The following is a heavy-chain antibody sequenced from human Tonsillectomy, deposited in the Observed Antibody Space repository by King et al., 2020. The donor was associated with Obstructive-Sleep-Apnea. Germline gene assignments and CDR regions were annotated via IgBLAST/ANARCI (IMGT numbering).Heavy chain of an antibody. V-gene: IGHV4-59*08. D-gene: IGHD2-15*01. CDR1: GGSISSYY. CDR2: IYYSGST. CDR3: ARHTPGGAFDY. J-gene: IGHJ4*02. Sequence: QLQESGPGLVKPSETLSLTCTVSGGSISSYYWSWIRQPPGKGLEWIGYIYYSGSTYYNPSLKSRVTISVDTSKNQFSLKLSSVTAADTAVYYCARHTPGGAFDYWGQGTLVTVSS.